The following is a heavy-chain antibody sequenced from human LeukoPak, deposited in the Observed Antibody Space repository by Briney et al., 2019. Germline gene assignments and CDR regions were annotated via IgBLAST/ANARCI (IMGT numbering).Heavy chain of an antibody. CDR2: VNHSGST. Sequence: PSETLSLTCAVYGGSFSGYYWSWIRQPPGKGLEWIGEVNHSGSTNYNPSLKSRVTISVDTSKNQFSLKLSSVTAANTAVYYCARRACSSTSGIWDNWFDPWGQGTLVTVSS. V-gene: IGHV4-34*01. CDR3: ARRACSSTSGIWDNWFDP. J-gene: IGHJ5*02. CDR1: GGSFSGYY. D-gene: IGHD2-2*01.